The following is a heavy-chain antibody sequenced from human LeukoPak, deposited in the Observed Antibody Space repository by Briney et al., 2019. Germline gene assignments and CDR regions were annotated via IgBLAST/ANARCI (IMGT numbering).Heavy chain of an antibody. D-gene: IGHD5/OR15-5a*01. CDR3: ARQWSTISDAFDI. J-gene: IGHJ3*02. CDR1: GGSISSSGYY. V-gene: IGHV4-39*01. Sequence: SETLSLTCTVSGGSISSSGYYWGWIRQPPGKGLEWIGTIYSSGNPHYNPSLKSRVIISVDPAKNQFSLKLTSVIAADTAVYYCARQWSTISDAFDIWGQGTMVTVS. CDR2: IYSSGNP.